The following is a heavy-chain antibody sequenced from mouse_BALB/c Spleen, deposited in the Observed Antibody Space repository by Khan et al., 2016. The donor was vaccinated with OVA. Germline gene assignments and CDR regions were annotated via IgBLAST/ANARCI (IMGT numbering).Heavy chain of an antibody. CDR1: GYTFTSYY. D-gene: IGHD2-1*01. CDR3: TRSGYGTFAY. CDR2: INPSNGGT. Sequence: QVHVKQSGAELVKPGASVRLSCKASGYTFTSYYLYWVKQRPGQGLEWIGDINPSNGGTNFNEKFKSKATLTADKSSSTAYMQLSSLTSEDSAVYYGTRSGYGTFAYWGQGTLVTVSA. V-gene: IGHV1S81*02. J-gene: IGHJ3*01.